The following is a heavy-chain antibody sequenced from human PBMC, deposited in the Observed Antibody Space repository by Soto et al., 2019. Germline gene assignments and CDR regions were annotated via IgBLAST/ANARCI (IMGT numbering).Heavy chain of an antibody. Sequence: GGSLRLSCAASGFTLSSYGMHWVRQAPGKGLEWVAVMWHDGGNKYNADSVKGRFTISKDNSKNQVVLTMTNVDPVDTATYYCARIPHYSDSYYMDYWGQGTLVTVSS. J-gene: IGHJ4*02. V-gene: IGHV3-30*02. CDR1: GFTLSSYG. CDR2: MWHDGGNK. D-gene: IGHD2-21*01. CDR3: ARIPHYSDSYYMDY.